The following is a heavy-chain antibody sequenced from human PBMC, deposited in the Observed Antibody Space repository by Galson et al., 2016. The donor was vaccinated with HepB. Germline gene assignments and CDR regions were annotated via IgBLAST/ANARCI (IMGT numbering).Heavy chain of an antibody. J-gene: IGHJ4*02. V-gene: IGHV4-34*01. CDR2: VDYRGTT. CDR3: ARGGVGAYQYFFDY. Sequence: ETLSLTCSASGDYFCGYYWSWIRQSPGKGLEWIGEVDYRGTTHYNPSLRSRVIISVDASKDQFSLNLKSFSPADTAVYFCARGGVGAYQYFFDYWGQGTPVTVSS. D-gene: IGHD1-26*01. CDR1: GDYFCGYY.